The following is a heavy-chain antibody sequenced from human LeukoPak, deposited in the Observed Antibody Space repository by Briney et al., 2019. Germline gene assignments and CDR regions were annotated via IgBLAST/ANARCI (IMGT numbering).Heavy chain of an antibody. CDR3: ARDRGDFWNPSGGMDV. CDR2: ISYSGSDI. V-gene: IGHV3-48*03. Sequence: QPGGSLRLSRSASGFTLSSYEMNWVRQAPGKGLEWVSYISYSGSDIYYADSVKGRFTISRDNAKNSLYLQMNSLRGEDTAVYYCARDRGDFWNPSGGMDVWGQGTTVTVSS. CDR1: GFTLSSYE. J-gene: IGHJ6*02. D-gene: IGHD3-3*01.